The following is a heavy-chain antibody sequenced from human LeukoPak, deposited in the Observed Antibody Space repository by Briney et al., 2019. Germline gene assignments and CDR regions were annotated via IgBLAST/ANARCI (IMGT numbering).Heavy chain of an antibody. CDR1: GGSISGYY. Sequence: PSESLSLTCTVSGGSISGYYWSWIRQSPGKGLEWIGYIYYSGSTNYNPSLKSRVTISVDTSKNQFSLKLSSVTAADTAVYYCARDRVRGNSNPFFDYWGQGTLVTVSS. D-gene: IGHD4-11*01. CDR2: IYYSGST. J-gene: IGHJ4*02. CDR3: ARDRVRGNSNPFFDY. V-gene: IGHV4-59*01.